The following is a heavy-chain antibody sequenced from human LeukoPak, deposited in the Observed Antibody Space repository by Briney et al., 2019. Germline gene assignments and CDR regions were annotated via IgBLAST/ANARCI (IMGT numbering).Heavy chain of an antibody. J-gene: IGHJ5*02. D-gene: IGHD3-10*01. CDR1: EFTFSSYW. V-gene: IGHV3-7*01. CDR2: IKQDGSEK. CDR3: ARPLMYYYGSETYFWFDP. Sequence: PGGSLRLSCAASEFTFSSYWMSWVRQAPGKGLEWVANIKQDGSEKYYVDSVKGRFTISRDNAKNSLYLQMNSLRAEDTAVYYCARPLMYYYGSETYFWFDPWGQGTLVTVSS.